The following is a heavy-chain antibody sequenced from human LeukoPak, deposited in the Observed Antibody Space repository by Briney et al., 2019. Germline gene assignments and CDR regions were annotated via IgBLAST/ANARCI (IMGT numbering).Heavy chain of an antibody. CDR2: ISGSGGST. Sequence: GSLRLSCAASGFTFSSYAMSWVRQAPGKGLEWVSAISGSGGSTYYADSVKGRFTISRDNSKNTLYLQMNSLRAEDTAVYYCAKDPAGSGNPYYFDYWGQGTLVTVSS. CDR1: GFTFSSYA. CDR3: AKDPAGSGNPYYFDY. J-gene: IGHJ4*02. V-gene: IGHV3-23*01. D-gene: IGHD3-10*01.